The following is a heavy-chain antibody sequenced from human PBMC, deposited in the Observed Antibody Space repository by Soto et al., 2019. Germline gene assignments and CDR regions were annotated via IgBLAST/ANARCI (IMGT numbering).Heavy chain of an antibody. CDR1: GFTCSSYG. CDR2: ILYDGSDK. J-gene: IGHJ4*02. CDR3: AKAGGGFGDFVHH. D-gene: IGHD3-10*01. Sequence: PGGSLRLSCAASGFTCSSYGMHWVRQAPGKGLEWVTGILYDGSDKYYADSVKGRFTISRENSKNTLYLQMNSLRTEDSAVYYCAKAGGGFGDFVHHWGQGTPVTVSS. V-gene: IGHV3-30*18.